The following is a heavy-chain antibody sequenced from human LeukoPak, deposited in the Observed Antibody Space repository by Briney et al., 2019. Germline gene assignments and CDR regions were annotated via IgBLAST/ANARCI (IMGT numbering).Heavy chain of an antibody. V-gene: IGHV3-48*04. Sequence: GGSLRLSCAASGFSFSSYGISWVRQAPGKGLEWVSYIGSSSSTIYYADSVKGRFTISRDNAKNSLYLQMNSLRAEDTAVYYCAELGITMIGGVWGKGTTVTISS. CDR1: GFSFSSYG. CDR3: AELGITMIGGV. J-gene: IGHJ6*04. D-gene: IGHD3-10*02. CDR2: IGSSSSTI.